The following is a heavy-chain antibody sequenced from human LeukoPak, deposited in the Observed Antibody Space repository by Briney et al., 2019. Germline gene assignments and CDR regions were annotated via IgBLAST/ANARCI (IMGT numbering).Heavy chain of an antibody. CDR2: IDPSDSET. J-gene: IGHJ4*02. D-gene: IGHD5-18*01. Sequence: GESLQISCKASGYSFTSYWIGWLRQMPGKGLEWMGIIDPSDSETRYNPSFQDQVTISVDKSLTTADLQWNSLKASDTAMYYCARQTAMGRSGDYWGQGTLVTVSS. CDR3: ARQTAMGRSGDY. CDR1: GYSFTSYW. V-gene: IGHV5-51*01.